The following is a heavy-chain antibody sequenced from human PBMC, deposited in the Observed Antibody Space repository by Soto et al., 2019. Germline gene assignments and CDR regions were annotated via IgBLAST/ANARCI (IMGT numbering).Heavy chain of an antibody. V-gene: IGHV3-23*01. J-gene: IGHJ4*02. D-gene: IGHD3-22*01. CDR1: GFTFSSYA. CDR3: AKTYYYDSSGYFRYYFDY. CDR2: ISGSGDST. Sequence: EVQLLESGGGLVQPGGSLRLSCAASGFTFSSYAMSWVRQAPGKGLEWVSAISGSGDSTYYADSVKGRFTISRDNSKNTLFLQMNILRAEATAVYYCAKTYYYDSSGYFRYYFDYWGQGTLVTVSS.